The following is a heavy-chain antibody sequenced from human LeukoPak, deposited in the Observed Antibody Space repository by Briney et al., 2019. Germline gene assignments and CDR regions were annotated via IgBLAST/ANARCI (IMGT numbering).Heavy chain of an antibody. Sequence: ASVKVSCKASGYTFTSYDINWVRQATGQGLEWMGWMNPNSGNTGYAQKFQGRVTMTRNTSISTAYMELSSLRSEDTAVNYCARGKYYYDSSGYYYWFDPWGQGTLVTVSS. J-gene: IGHJ5*02. CDR3: ARGKYYYDSSGYYYWFDP. CDR1: GYTFTSYD. D-gene: IGHD3-22*01. CDR2: MNPNSGNT. V-gene: IGHV1-8*01.